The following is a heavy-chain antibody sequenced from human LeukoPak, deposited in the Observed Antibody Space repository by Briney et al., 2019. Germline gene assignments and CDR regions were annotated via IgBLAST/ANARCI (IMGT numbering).Heavy chain of an antibody. CDR3: ARGRGFDMITFGGVIATPFDY. Sequence: PSETLSLTCAVYGGSFSGYYWSWIRQPPGKGLEWIGEINHSGSTNYNPSLKGRVTISVDTSKNQFSLKLSSVTAADTAVYYCARGRGFDMITFGGVIATPFDYWGQGTLVTVSS. CDR1: GGSFSGYY. V-gene: IGHV4-34*01. D-gene: IGHD3-16*02. CDR2: INHSGST. J-gene: IGHJ4*02.